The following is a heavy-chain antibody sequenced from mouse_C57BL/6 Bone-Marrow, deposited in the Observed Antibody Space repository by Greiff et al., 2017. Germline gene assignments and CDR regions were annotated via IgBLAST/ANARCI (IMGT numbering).Heavy chain of an antibody. CDR2: IHPSDSDT. CDR1: GYTFTSYW. CDR3: ATSIYYDYDEAY. J-gene: IGHJ3*01. V-gene: IGHV1-74*01. Sequence: QVQLQQPGAELVKPGASVKVSCKASGYTFTSYWMHWVKQRPGQGLEWIGRIHPSDSDTNYNQKFKGKATLTVDKSSSTAYMQLSSLTSEDSAVYYCATSIYYDYDEAYWGQGTLVTVSA. D-gene: IGHD2-4*01.